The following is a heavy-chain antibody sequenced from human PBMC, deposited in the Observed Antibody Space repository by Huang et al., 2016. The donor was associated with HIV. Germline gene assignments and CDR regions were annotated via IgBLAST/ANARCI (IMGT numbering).Heavy chain of an antibody. V-gene: IGHV4-39*01. CDR3: ARRQGSGYYFYFDY. CDR2: IYYSGSP. J-gene: IGHJ4*02. CDR1: GGSIKSRKSY. D-gene: IGHD3-22*01. Sequence: QLQLQESGPGLVKPSDTLSLNCTISGGSIKSRKSYWGWVRQAPGKGLEWIGDIYYSGSPYYNPSLRSRVSLSVDTSKNQVTLKVNAVIAADTAVYYCARRQGSGYYFYFDYWGRGIPVTVSA.